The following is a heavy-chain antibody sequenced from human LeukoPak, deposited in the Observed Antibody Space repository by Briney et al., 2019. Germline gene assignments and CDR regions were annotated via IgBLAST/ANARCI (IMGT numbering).Heavy chain of an antibody. CDR3: ARDRGYCSSTSCYNFFDY. V-gene: IGHV3-7*01. D-gene: IGHD2-2*02. J-gene: IGHJ4*02. Sequence: GGSLRLSCAASGFTFSGYWMSWVRQAPGRGLEWVANIKQDGSEKYYVDSVKGRFTISRDNAKNSLYLQMNSLRAEDTAVYYCARDRGYCSSTSCYNFFDYWGQGTLVTVSS. CDR1: GFTFSGYW. CDR2: IKQDGSEK.